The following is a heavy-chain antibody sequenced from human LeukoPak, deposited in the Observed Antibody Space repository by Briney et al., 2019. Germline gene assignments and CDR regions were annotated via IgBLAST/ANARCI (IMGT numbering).Heavy chain of an antibody. V-gene: IGHV4-34*01. CDR1: GGSFSGYY. J-gene: IGHJ5*02. CDR3: ARRMVRGVIIKWGERFDP. D-gene: IGHD3-10*01. CDR2: INHSGST. Sequence: PSETLSLTCAVYGGSFSGYYWSWIRQPPGKGLEWIGEINHSGSTNYNPSLKSRVTISVDTSKNQFSLKLSSVTAADTAVYYCARRMVRGVIIKWGERFDPWGQGTLVTVSS.